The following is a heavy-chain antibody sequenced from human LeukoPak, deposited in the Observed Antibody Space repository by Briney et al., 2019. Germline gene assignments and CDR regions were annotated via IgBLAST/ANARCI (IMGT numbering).Heavy chain of an antibody. V-gene: IGHV3-48*01. CDR1: GLFFNTYS. CDR2: ISVRGDTT. CDR3: ARDDGRRWFDP. Sequence: RPGGSLRLSCAGSGLFFNTYSMTWLRQSPGKGLEWISYISVRGDTTYYADSVEGRFTISRDTAKNSLYLLMNSLRVEDTAVYYCARDDGRRWFDPWGQGTRVTVSS. J-gene: IGHJ5*02.